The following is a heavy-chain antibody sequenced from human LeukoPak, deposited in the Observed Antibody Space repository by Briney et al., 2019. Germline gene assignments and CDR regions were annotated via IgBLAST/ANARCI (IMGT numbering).Heavy chain of an antibody. J-gene: IGHJ4*02. CDR3: GRDWKLDY. CDR2: IGDDGSDS. Sequence: PGGSLRLSCAASGFTFKNYAMSWVRQAPGKGLEWVSAIGDDGSDSKYAGSVNGRFTISRDNSKNTLFLQMNSLRAEDTAIYYCGRDWKLDYWGQGTLVTVSS. CDR1: GFTFKNYA. D-gene: IGHD1-1*01. V-gene: IGHV3-23*01.